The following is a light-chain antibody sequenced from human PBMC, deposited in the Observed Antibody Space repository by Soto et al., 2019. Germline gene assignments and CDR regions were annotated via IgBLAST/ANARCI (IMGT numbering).Light chain of an antibody. CDR1: SSNIGSNT. J-gene: IGLJ1*01. CDR2: SNN. Sequence: QSVLTQPPSASGTPGQRVTISCSGSSSNIGSNTVNWYQQLPGTAPKLLIYSNNQRPSGVPDRFSGSKSGTSASLAISGLQSEDEADYYCAAWDASLNGRVFGTGTKVTVL. CDR3: AAWDASLNGRV. V-gene: IGLV1-44*01.